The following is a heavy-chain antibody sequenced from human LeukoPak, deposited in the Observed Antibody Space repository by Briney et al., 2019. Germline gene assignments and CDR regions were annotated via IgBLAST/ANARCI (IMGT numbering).Heavy chain of an antibody. Sequence: GGSLRLSCAASGFTFSSYAMHWVRQAPGKGLEYVSAISSNGGSTYYANSAKGRFAISRDNSKNTLYLQMGSLRAEDMAVYYCARELGGNDGNWFDPWGQGTLVTVPS. CDR1: GFTFSSYA. CDR2: ISSNGGST. V-gene: IGHV3-64*01. CDR3: ARELGGNDGNWFDP. D-gene: IGHD4-23*01. J-gene: IGHJ5*02.